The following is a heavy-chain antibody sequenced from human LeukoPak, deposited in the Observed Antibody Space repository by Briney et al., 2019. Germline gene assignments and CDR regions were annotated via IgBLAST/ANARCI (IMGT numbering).Heavy chain of an antibody. CDR3: ARDAPHSSSWFSRAVDY. Sequence: ASVKVSCKASGYTFTSYGISWVRQAPGQGLEWMGWISAYNGNTNYAQKLQGRVTMTTDTSTSTAYMELRSLRSDDTAVYYCARDAPHSSSWFSRAVDYWSQGTLVTVSS. CDR1: GYTFTSYG. CDR2: ISAYNGNT. D-gene: IGHD6-13*01. J-gene: IGHJ4*02. V-gene: IGHV1-18*01.